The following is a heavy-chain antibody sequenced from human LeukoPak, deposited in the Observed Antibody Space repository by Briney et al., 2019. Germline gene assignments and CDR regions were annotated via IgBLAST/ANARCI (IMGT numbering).Heavy chain of an antibody. V-gene: IGHV4-59*01. CDR2: IYYSGST. Sequence: PSETLSLTCTVSGGSISSYYWSWIRQPPGKGLEWIGYIYYSGSTNYNPSLKSRVTISVDTSKNQLSLKLSSVTAADTAVYYCAREGDSSGYYFSYWGQGTLVTVSS. J-gene: IGHJ4*02. CDR3: AREGDSSGYYFSY. D-gene: IGHD3-22*01. CDR1: GGSISSYY.